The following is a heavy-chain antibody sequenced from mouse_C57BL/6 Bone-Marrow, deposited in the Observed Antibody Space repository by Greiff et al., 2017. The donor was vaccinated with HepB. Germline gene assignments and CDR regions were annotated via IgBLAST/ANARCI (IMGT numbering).Heavy chain of an antibody. J-gene: IGHJ3*01. D-gene: IGHD2-4*01. Sequence: QVQLQQSGAELVRPGTSVKMSCKASGYTFTNYWIGWAKQRPGHGLEWIGDIYPGGGYTNYNEKFKGKATLTADKSSSTAYMQVSSLTSEDSAIYYCARWYDYDGWFAYWGQGTLVTVSA. CDR1: GYTFTNYW. V-gene: IGHV1-63*01. CDR2: IYPGGGYT. CDR3: ARWYDYDGWFAY.